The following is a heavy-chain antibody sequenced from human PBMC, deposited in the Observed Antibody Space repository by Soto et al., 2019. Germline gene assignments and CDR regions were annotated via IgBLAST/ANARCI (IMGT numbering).Heavy chain of an antibody. D-gene: IGHD1-1*01. J-gene: IGHJ6*02. CDR1: GYSISRAYY. Sequence: SETLSLTCAVSGYSISRAYYWGFIRQPPGKGLEWIGSVYYTGSTDYNPSLKSRVTIPVDTSKNQFSLKLSSVTAADTAVYYCAREETGTLLSPPYTTTIVGMDVWGQGTTVTVSS. CDR2: VYYTGST. V-gene: IGHV4-38-2*02. CDR3: AREETGTLLSPPYTTTIVGMDV.